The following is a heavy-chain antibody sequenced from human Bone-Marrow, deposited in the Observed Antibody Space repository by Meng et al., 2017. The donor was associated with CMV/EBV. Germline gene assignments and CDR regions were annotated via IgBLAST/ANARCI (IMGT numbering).Heavy chain of an antibody. D-gene: IGHD6-13*01. CDR2: IYYSGST. Sequence: GSLRLSCTVSGRSISSYSWSWIRQPPGKGLEWIGYIYYSGSTNYNPSLKSRVTISVDTSKNQFSLKLNSVTATDTAVYYCARSEGGSSWYMGFDAFDIWGQGTMVTISS. CDR3: ARSEGGSSWYMGFDAFDI. J-gene: IGHJ3*02. CDR1: GRSISSYS. V-gene: IGHV4-59*01.